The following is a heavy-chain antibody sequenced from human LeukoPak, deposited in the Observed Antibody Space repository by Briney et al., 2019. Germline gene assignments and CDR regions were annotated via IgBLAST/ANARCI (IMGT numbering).Heavy chain of an antibody. Sequence: GGSLRLSCAASGFTFSSYAMSWGRQAPGKGLEWVSAISGSGGGTYYADSVKGGFTISREHSKNTLYLQLNSLRAEDTAVYYYAKPHYDFWSGSIAGNDAFDIWGQGTMVTVSS. CDR3: AKPHYDFWSGSIAGNDAFDI. V-gene: IGHV3-23*01. D-gene: IGHD3-3*01. CDR2: ISGSGGGT. CDR1: GFTFSSYA. J-gene: IGHJ3*02.